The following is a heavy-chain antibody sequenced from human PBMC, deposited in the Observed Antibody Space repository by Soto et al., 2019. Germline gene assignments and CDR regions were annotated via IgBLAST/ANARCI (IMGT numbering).Heavy chain of an antibody. CDR1: GFTVSSNY. CDR2: IYSGGST. CDR3: ARESEWLRYYYMDV. Sequence: GGSLRLSCAASGFTVSSNYMSWVRQAPGKGLEWVSVIYSGGSTYYADSVKGRFTISRDNSKNTLYLQMNSLRAEDTAVYYCARESEWLRYYYMDVWGKGTTVTV. J-gene: IGHJ6*03. D-gene: IGHD5-12*01. V-gene: IGHV3-66*01.